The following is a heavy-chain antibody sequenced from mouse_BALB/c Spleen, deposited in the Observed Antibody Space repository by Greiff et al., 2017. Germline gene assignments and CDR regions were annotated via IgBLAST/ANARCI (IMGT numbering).Heavy chain of an antibody. CDR2: ISDGGSYT. D-gene: IGHD2-14*01. V-gene: IGHV5-4*02. CDR1: GFTFSDYY. CDR3: AREDRYDVGAMDY. Sequence: EVQVVESGGGLVKPGGSLKLSCAASGFTFSDYYMYWVRQTPEKRLEWVATISDGGSYTYYPDSVKGRFTISRDNAKNNLYLQMSSLKSEDTAMYYCAREDRYDVGAMDYWGQGTSVTVSS. J-gene: IGHJ4*01.